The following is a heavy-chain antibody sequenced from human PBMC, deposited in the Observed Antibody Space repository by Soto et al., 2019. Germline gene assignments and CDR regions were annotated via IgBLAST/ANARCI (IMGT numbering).Heavy chain of an antibody. CDR1: GGAFTSNNW. V-gene: IGHV4-4*02. Sequence: QVQLQESGPGLVKPSGSLSLTCAVSGGAFTSNNWWTWVRQPPGQGLEWIGEISRTGSTTYNPSLKSRVTISLAKAENQCSLKVTSLTAADTAVYYCASRDPGTSVDYWGQGTLVTVSS. D-gene: IGHD1-7*01. CDR2: ISRTGST. CDR3: ASRDPGTSVDY. J-gene: IGHJ4*02.